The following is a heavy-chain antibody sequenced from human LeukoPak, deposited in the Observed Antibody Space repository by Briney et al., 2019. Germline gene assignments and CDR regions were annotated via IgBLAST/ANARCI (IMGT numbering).Heavy chain of an antibody. CDR1: GFTFSSYA. V-gene: IGHV3-64*01. CDR2: ISSNGGST. Sequence: GGSLRLSXAASGFTFSSYAMHWVRQAPGKGLEYVSAISSNGGSTYYANPVKGRFTISRDNSKNTLYLQMGSLRAEDMAVYYCARVGRFGELSNFDYWGQGTLVTVSS. J-gene: IGHJ4*02. CDR3: ARVGRFGELSNFDY. D-gene: IGHD3-10*01.